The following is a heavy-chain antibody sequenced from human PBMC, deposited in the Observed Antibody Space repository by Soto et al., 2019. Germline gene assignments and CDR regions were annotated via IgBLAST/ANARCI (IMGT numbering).Heavy chain of an antibody. CDR2: ISWDGGST. CDR3: AKDLVWGSGDVGVDY. D-gene: IGHD2-21*01. V-gene: IGHV3-43*01. J-gene: IGHJ4*02. CDR1: GFTFDDYT. Sequence: EVQLVESGGVVVQPGGSLRLSCAASGFTFDDYTMHWVRQAPGKGLEWVSLISWDGGSTYYADSVKGRFTISRDNSKNSLYLQMNSLRTEDTALYYCAKDLVWGSGDVGVDYWGQGTLVTVSS.